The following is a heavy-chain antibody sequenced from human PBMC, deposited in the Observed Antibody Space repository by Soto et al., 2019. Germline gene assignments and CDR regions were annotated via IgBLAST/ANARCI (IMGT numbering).Heavy chain of an antibody. Sequence: GGSLRLSCAASGFTFSSYAMSWVRQAPGKGLEWVSVISGSGRNTYYADSVKGRFTISRDNSKNTLYLHMNILRAEDTAVYYCAKDGEWELLTNYFDYWGQGTLVTVSS. V-gene: IGHV3-23*01. D-gene: IGHD1-26*01. CDR1: GFTFSSYA. CDR2: ISGSGRNT. J-gene: IGHJ4*02. CDR3: AKDGEWELLTNYFDY.